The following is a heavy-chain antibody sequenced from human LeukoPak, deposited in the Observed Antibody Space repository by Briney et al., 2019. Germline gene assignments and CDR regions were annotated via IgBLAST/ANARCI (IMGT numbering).Heavy chain of an antibody. CDR1: GFRFDDYG. CDR2: INWNGGST. D-gene: IGHD6-6*01. J-gene: IGHJ4*02. CDR3: ARDTWGSSSSELATFDY. V-gene: IGHV3-20*04. Sequence: GGSLRLSCAASGFRFDDYGMSWVRPAPGKGLEWVSGINWNGGSTSYADSVKGRFTISRDNAKNSLYLQMNSLRADDTAFYYCARDTWGSSSSELATFDYWGQGTLVTVSS.